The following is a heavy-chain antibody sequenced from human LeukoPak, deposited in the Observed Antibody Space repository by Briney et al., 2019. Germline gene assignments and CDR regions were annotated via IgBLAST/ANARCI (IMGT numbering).Heavy chain of an antibody. CDR2: IEQDGGEK. J-gene: IGHJ3*01. D-gene: IGHD6-19*01. Sequence: PGGSLRLSCAASGFTFTSYWMSWVRQAPGKGLEWVANIEQDGGEKYYVDSVKGRFTISRDNAKNSLYLQMNSLRAEDTAVYYCARGSYQGSDWFDAFHVWGQGTMVTVSS. V-gene: IGHV3-7*05. CDR1: GFTFTSYW. CDR3: ARGSYQGSDWFDAFHV.